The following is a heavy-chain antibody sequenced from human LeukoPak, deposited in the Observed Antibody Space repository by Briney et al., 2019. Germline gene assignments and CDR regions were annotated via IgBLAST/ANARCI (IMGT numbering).Heavy chain of an antibody. D-gene: IGHD3-22*01. CDR1: GGSISGYY. CDR3: ARHYYDRSDSYSFDY. Sequence: SETLSLTCTVSGGSISGYYWSWIRQPPGKGLEWIGYIFSSGSTNYNPSLKSRVTISEDTSVNQFSLKLSSVTAAETAVYYCARHYYDRSDSYSFDYWGQGTLVTVSS. CDR2: IFSSGST. V-gene: IGHV4-59*08. J-gene: IGHJ4*02.